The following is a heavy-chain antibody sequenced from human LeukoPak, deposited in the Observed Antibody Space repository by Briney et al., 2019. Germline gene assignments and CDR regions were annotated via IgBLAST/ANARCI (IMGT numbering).Heavy chain of an antibody. D-gene: IGHD3-10*01. CDR3: AKDYGSGSYIFSGFDY. CDR1: GFTFDDFA. CDR2: ISWNSGSI. J-gene: IGHJ4*02. Sequence: GGSLRLSCAASGFTFDDFAMHWVRQAPGKGLEWVSGISWNSGSIGYADSVKGRFTLSRDNAKNSLYLQMNSLRAEDMALYYCAKDYGSGSYIFSGFDYWGQGTLVTVSS. V-gene: IGHV3-9*03.